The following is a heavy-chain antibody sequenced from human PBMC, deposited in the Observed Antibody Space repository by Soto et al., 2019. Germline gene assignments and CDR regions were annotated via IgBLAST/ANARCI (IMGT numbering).Heavy chain of an antibody. CDR3: AKKLVKAYYFDY. CDR2: ISYDGSNK. V-gene: IGHV3-30*18. D-gene: IGHD6-13*01. J-gene: IGHJ4*02. Sequence: QVQLVESGGGVVQPGRSLRLSCAASGFTFSSYGMHGVRQAPGKGLEWVAVISYDGSNKYYADSVKGRFTISRDDSKNTLYLQMNSLRAEDTAVYYCAKKLVKAYYFDYWGQGTLVTVSS. CDR1: GFTFSSYG.